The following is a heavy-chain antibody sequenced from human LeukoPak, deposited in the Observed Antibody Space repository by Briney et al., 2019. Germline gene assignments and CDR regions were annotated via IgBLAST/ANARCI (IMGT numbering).Heavy chain of an antibody. CDR3: ARDVRPLLYGFDM. J-gene: IGHJ3*02. CDR2: IYYSGST. CDR1: GAPIRDYT. V-gene: IGHV4-59*13. Sequence: PSESLSFTAPAPGAPIRDYTWSWFRKPPGKDLKWLGYIYYSGSTNYKPSLKSRVTISVDTSKNQFSLKLSSVTAADTAVYYCARDVRPLLYGFDMWGQGTVVTVSP.